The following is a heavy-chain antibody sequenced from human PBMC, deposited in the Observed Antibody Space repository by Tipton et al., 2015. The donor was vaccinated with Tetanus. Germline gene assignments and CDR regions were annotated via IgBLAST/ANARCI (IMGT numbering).Heavy chain of an antibody. CDR1: GVSMRNGGFS. J-gene: IGHJ4*02. CDR3: AIALKQLVLVGDY. CDR2: VYHTGGS. Sequence: TLSLTCDVSGVSMRNGGFSWNWVRQPPGKGLEWIGFVYHTGGSYYSPSLKSRFTMSVDSSKNHLSLNLTTVTAADSAVYYCAIALKQLVLVGDYWGQGTLVTVPS. V-gene: IGHV4-30-2*01. D-gene: IGHD6-6*01.